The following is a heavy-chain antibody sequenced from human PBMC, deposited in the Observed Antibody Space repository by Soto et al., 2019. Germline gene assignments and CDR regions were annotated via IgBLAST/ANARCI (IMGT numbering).Heavy chain of an antibody. CDR3: ARDSSRGIDP. V-gene: IGHV3-48*02. J-gene: IGHJ5*02. Sequence: EVQLVEAGGGLVQPGGSLRLSCAASGFTFSSYTMNGVRQAQGKGLDWLSYISSTSSTIDYADSVKGRFTVSRDNAKNSLYLQMNSLSDEDTAVYYCARDSSRGIDPWGQGTLVTVSS. CDR1: GFTFSSYT. CDR2: ISSTSSTI. D-gene: IGHD3-16*01.